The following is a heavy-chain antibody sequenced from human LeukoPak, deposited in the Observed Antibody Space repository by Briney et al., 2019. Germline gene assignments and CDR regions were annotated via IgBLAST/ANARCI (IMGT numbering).Heavy chain of an antibody. CDR1: GFTFTNYA. D-gene: IGHD3-10*01. CDR3: AKVPYSDYGSGRPPFMDV. CDR2: ISDSGSST. Sequence: GGSLRLSCAASGFTFTNYAMSWGRQAPGKGLGWVSTISDSGSSTYYADSVKGRFTISRDNYKNTLYLQMDSLRAEDTAIYYCAKVPYSDYGSGRPPFMDVWGQGTTVAVSS. J-gene: IGHJ6*02. V-gene: IGHV3-23*01.